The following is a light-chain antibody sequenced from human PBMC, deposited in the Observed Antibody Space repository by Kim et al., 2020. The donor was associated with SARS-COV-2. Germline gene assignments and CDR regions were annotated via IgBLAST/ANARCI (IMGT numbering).Light chain of an antibody. CDR2: WAS. Sequence: ATINCKSSQSVLYSSNNKNYLVWYQQKPGQPLKLLIYWASTRESGVPDRFSGSGSGTDFTLTISSLQAEDVAVYYCQQYYSTPRTFGQGTKVDIK. V-gene: IGKV4-1*01. CDR3: QQYYSTPRT. CDR1: QSVLYSSNNKNY. J-gene: IGKJ1*01.